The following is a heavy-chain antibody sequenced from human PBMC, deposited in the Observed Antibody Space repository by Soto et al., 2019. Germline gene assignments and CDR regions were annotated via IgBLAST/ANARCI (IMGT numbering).Heavy chain of an antibody. CDR3: AKGSSSQTYFAY. V-gene: IGHV3-30*18. J-gene: IGHJ4*02. CDR1: GFTFSSYG. Sequence: QVQLVESGGGVVQPGRSLRLSCAASGFTFSSYGMHWVRQAPGKGLEWVAVISYDGSNKYYADSVKGRFTISRDNSKNPLYLQMNSLRAEDTAVYYCAKGSSSQTYFAYGGQGTLVTVSS. D-gene: IGHD6-13*01. CDR2: ISYDGSNK.